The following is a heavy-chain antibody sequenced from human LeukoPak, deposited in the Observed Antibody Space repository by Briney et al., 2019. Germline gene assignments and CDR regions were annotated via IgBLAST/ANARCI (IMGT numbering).Heavy chain of an antibody. V-gene: IGHV3-21*01. CDR1: GFSFSSYT. J-gene: IGHJ5*02. Sequence: PGGSLRLSCAASGFSFSSYTMNWVRQAPGKGLEWVSSISSISSSYIYYADSVKGRFTISRDNARNSLYLQMNSLRAEDTAVYYCARDRSHQRRFHSSREENWFDPWGQGTLVTVSS. CDR3: ARDRSHQRRFHSSREENWFDP. CDR2: ISSISSSYI. D-gene: IGHD6-13*01.